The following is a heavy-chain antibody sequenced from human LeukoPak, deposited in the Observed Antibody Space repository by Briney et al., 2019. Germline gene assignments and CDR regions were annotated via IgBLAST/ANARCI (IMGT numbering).Heavy chain of an antibody. D-gene: IGHD3-22*01. CDR1: GGSISSSSYY. J-gene: IGHJ4*02. Sequence: PSETLSLTCTVSGGSISSSSYYWGWIRQPPGKGLEWIGSIYYSGSTYYNPSLKSRVTISVDTSKNQFSLKLSSVTAADTAVYYCARGDDSSGYYSNYFDYWGQGTLVTVSS. CDR3: ARGDDSSGYYSNYFDY. V-gene: IGHV4-39*07. CDR2: IYYSGST.